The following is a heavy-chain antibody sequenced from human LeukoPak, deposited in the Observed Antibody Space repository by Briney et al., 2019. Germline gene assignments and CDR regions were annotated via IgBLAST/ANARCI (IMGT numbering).Heavy chain of an antibody. CDR1: GFTFSDYY. CDR2: ISNSGTYT. CDR3: ARQRAAAGVFDP. J-gene: IGHJ5*02. D-gene: IGHD6-13*01. Sequence: GGSLRLSCAASGFTFSDYYMSWIRQAPGKGLECISYISNSGTYTDYADSVKGRFTISRDNAKNSLHLQMNSLRAEDTAVYFCARQRAAAGVFDPWGQGTLVTVSS. V-gene: IGHV3-11*03.